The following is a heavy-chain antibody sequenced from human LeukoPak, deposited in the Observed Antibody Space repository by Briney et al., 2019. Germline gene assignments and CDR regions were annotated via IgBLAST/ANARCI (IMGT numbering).Heavy chain of an antibody. CDR2: ISDSSGST. D-gene: IGHD1-26*01. CDR1: GFTFTSYA. CDR3: AKDLRAREGYLDY. J-gene: IGHJ4*02. Sequence: GGSLRLSCAASGFTFTSYAMSWVRQAPGTALEWVSRISDSSGSTYYADPVKGRFTISRDNSKNTVYLQMTSLRAEDTAVYYCAKDLRAREGYLDYWGQGTLVTVSS. V-gene: IGHV3-23*01.